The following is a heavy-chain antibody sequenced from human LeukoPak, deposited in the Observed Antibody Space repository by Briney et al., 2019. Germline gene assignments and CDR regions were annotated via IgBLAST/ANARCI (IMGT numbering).Heavy chain of an antibody. D-gene: IGHD4-11*01. CDR1: GGTFSSYA. CDR2: IIPIFGTA. Sequence: GASVKVSCKASGGTFSSYAISWVRQAPGQGLEWMGGIIPIFGTANYAQKFQGRVTITADESTSTAYMELSSLRSEDTAVYYCARMGYSNPGHAFDIWGQGTMVTVSS. J-gene: IGHJ3*02. CDR3: ARMGYSNPGHAFDI. V-gene: IGHV1-69*13.